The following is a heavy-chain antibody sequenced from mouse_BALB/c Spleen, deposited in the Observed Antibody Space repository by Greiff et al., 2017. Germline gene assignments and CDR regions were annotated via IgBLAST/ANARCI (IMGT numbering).Heavy chain of an antibody. CDR1: GFTFSSYA. Sequence: EVKLVESGGGLVKPGGSLKLSCAASGFTFSSYAMSWVRQSPEKRLEWVAEISSGGSYTYYPDTVTGRFTISRDNAKNTLYLEMSSLRSEDTAMYYCARDASTMVSWFAYWGQGTLVTVSA. J-gene: IGHJ3*01. CDR3: ARDASTMVSWFAY. D-gene: IGHD2-2*01. V-gene: IGHV5-9-4*01. CDR2: ISSGGSYT.